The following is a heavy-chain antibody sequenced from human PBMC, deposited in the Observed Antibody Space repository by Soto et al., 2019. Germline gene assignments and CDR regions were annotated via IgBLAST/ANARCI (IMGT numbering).Heavy chain of an antibody. D-gene: IGHD5-18*01. CDR3: ATHGYSYGYGADY. Sequence: QVQLQESGPGLVKPSQTLSLTCTVSGGSISSGDYYWSWIRQPPGKGLEWIGYIYYSGSTYYNPSLRSRVTISVATSKNQFSLKLSSVTAADTAVYYCATHGYSYGYGADYWGQGTLVTVSS. CDR2: IYYSGST. CDR1: GGSISSGDYY. V-gene: IGHV4-30-4*01. J-gene: IGHJ4*02.